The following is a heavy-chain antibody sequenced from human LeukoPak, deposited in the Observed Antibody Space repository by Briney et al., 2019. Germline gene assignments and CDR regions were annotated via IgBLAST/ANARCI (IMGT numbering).Heavy chain of an antibody. CDR2: ISGSTGRT. CDR3: ARGYGYGYPFGPDY. J-gene: IGHJ4*02. V-gene: IGHV3-23*01. Sequence: PGGSLRLSCAASGFTFSTYAMSWVRQAPGKGLEWVSAISGSTGRTYYADSVKGRFTISRDNSKNTLYLQMSSLRTEDTAVYYCARGYGYGYPFGPDYWGQGTLVTVSS. CDR1: GFTFSTYA. D-gene: IGHD5-18*01.